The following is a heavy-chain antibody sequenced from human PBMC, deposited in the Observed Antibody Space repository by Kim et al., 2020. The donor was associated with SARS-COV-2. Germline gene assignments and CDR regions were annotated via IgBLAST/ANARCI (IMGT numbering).Heavy chain of an antibody. D-gene: IGHD2-15*01. CDR3: ARADIVVVVAASYYFDY. J-gene: IGHJ4*02. Sequence: VKGRFTISRDNAKNSLYLQMNSLRAEDTAVYYCARADIVVVVAASYYFDYWGQGTLVTVSS. V-gene: IGHV3-11*06.